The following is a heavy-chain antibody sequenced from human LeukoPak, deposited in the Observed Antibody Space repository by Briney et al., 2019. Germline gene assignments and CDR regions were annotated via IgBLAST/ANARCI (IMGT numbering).Heavy chain of an antibody. V-gene: IGHV5-51*01. CDR2: IYPGDSDT. CDR1: GYSFINYW. J-gene: IGHJ4*02. CDR3: ARLGYCINGVCSDYHFDN. Sequence: GESLKISCKGSGYSFINYWIGWVRQMPGKDLEWMGIIYPGDSDTRYSPSFQGQVTISADKSINTAYLQWSGLTAADTAIYFCARLGYCINGVCSDYHFDNWGQGTLVTVSS. D-gene: IGHD2-8*01.